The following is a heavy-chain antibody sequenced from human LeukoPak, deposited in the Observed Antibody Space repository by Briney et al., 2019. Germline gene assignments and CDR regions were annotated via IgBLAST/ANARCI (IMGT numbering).Heavy chain of an antibody. D-gene: IGHD2-15*01. J-gene: IGHJ4*02. CDR1: GYTFSNYG. V-gene: IGHV1-18*01. CDR3: ARSFCSGGSCQDY. CDR2: ISAYNGNT. Sequence: ASVKVSCKASGYTFSNYGISWVRQAPGQGLEWMGWISAYNGNTNYAHKFQVRVTMTTDTSTSTAYMELRSLRSDDTAVYYCARSFCSGGSCQDYWGQGTLVTVSS.